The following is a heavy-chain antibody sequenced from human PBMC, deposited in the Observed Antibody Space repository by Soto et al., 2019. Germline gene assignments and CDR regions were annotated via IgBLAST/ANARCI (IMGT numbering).Heavy chain of an antibody. CDR2: ISSSGSTI. D-gene: IGHD5-12*01. Sequence: GGSLRLSCAASGFTFSSYEMNWVRQAPGKGLEWVSYISSSGSTIYYADSVKGRFTISRDNAKNSLYLQMNSLRAEDTAVYYCARDGLATIMDYWGQGTLVTSPQ. CDR3: ARDGLATIMDY. CDR1: GFTFSSYE. J-gene: IGHJ4*02. V-gene: IGHV3-48*03.